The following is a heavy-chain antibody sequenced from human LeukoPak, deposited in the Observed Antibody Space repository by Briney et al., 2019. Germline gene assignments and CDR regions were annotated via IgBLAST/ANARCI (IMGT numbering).Heavy chain of an antibody. J-gene: IGHJ4*02. CDR3: VRDIGSYPPEK. CDR2: MYSHGLT. Sequence: GGSLRLSCAASGFTFTNYWMIWVRQAPGKGLEWVSLMYSHGLTSYGDSVRGRFTISRDTSKNTLHLQMNSLRAEDTAIYYCVRDIGSYPPEKWGQGTLVTVSS. V-gene: IGHV3-53*01. CDR1: GFTFTNYW. D-gene: IGHD1-26*01.